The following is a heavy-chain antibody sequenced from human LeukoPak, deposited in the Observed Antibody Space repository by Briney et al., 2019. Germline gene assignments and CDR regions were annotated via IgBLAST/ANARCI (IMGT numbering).Heavy chain of an antibody. V-gene: IGHV1-69*02. J-gene: IGHJ5*02. Sequence: GASVKASCKASGGTFSSYTISWVRQAPGQGLEWMGRIIPILGIANYAQKFQGRVTITADKSTSTAYMELSSLRSEDTAVYYCARRMGQLLSHNWFDPWGQGTLVTVSS. D-gene: IGHD2-2*01. CDR2: IIPILGIA. CDR3: ARRMGQLLSHNWFDP. CDR1: GGTFSSYT.